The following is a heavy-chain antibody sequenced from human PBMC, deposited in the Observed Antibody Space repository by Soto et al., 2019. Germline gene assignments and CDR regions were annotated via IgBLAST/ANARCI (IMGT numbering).Heavy chain of an antibody. D-gene: IGHD6-19*01. CDR2: ISGSGGST. V-gene: IGHV3-23*01. J-gene: IGHJ5*02. Sequence: HPGGSLRLSCAASGFTFSSYAMSWVRQAPGKGLEWVSAISGSGGSTYYADSVKGRFTISRDNSKNTQYLQMNSLRAEDTAVDYCAKDRSGCVSMGEDWFDPWGQGTLVTVSS. CDR3: AKDRSGCVSMGEDWFDP. CDR1: GFTFSSYA.